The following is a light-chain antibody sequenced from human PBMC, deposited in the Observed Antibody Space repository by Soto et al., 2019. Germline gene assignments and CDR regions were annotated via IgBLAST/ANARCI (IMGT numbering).Light chain of an antibody. Sequence: EIALTQSPGTLSSSPGERATLSCRASQSVSSSYLAWYQQKPGQAPRLLIYGASSRATGIPDRFSGSGSGTDFTLTISRLEAEDCAVYYCHQYGSSPYTFGQGTKREIK. V-gene: IGKV3-20*01. J-gene: IGKJ2*01. CDR2: GAS. CDR3: HQYGSSPYT. CDR1: QSVSSSY.